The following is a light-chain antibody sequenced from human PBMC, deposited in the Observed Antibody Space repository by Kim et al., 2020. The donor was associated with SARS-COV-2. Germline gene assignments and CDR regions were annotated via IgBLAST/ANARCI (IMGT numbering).Light chain of an antibody. V-gene: IGKV3-20*01. CDR1: QSVAGDY. CDR2: DAS. J-gene: IGKJ2*02. CDR3: QQYGTSPCT. Sequence: FPGETATLSCRASQSVAGDYFAWYQQKPGQAPRLLIFDASTWATGISDRFSGSGSGTDFSLTISRLEPEDFAVYYCQQYGTSPCTFGQGTKLEI.